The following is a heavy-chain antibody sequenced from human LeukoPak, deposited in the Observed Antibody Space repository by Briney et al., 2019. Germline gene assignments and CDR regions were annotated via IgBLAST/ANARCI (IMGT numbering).Heavy chain of an antibody. CDR3: ARDDLNYFDY. Sequence: ASVKVSCXASGYTFTNYGISWVRQAPGQGLEWMAWISPYNRNTYYAQNLQDRVTLTTDTSTNTAYMELRSLRSDDTAVYYCARDDLNYFDYWGQGTLVTVSS. CDR2: ISPYNRNT. CDR1: GYTFTNYG. V-gene: IGHV1-18*01. J-gene: IGHJ4*02.